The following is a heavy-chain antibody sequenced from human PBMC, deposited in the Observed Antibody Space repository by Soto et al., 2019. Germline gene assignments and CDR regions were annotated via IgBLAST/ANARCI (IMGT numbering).Heavy chain of an antibody. CDR2: MNPNSGNT. CDR3: ARTYSPFDY. V-gene: IGHV1-18*01. Sequence: ASVKVSCKASGYTFTSYAMHWVRQAPGQRLEWMGWMNPNSGNTDYAQKLQDRVTMTTDTSTSTAYMEPRSLRSDDTAVYYCARTYSPFDYWGQGTLVTVSS. CDR1: GYTFTSYA. D-gene: IGHD6-13*01. J-gene: IGHJ4*02.